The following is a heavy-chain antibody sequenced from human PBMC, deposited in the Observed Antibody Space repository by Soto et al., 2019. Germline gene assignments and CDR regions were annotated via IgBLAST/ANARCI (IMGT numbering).Heavy chain of an antibody. Sequence: GGSLRLSCAASGFTFSSYAMSWVRQAPGKGLEWVSAISGSGGSTYYADSVKGRFTISRDNSKNTLYLQMNSLRAEDTAVYYCAKTDRLRPVLLWFVGGFDPWGQGTLVTVSS. V-gene: IGHV3-23*01. D-gene: IGHD3-10*01. CDR1: GFTFSSYA. CDR2: ISGSGGST. CDR3: AKTDRLRPVLLWFVGGFDP. J-gene: IGHJ5*02.